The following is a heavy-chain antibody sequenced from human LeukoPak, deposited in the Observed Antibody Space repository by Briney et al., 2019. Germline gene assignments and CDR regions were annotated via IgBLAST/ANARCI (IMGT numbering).Heavy chain of an antibody. CDR2: ISYDGSNK. CDR1: GFTFSSYG. D-gene: IGHD5-12*01. Sequence: GRSLRLSCAASGFTFSSYGMHWVRQAPGKGLEWVAVISYDGSNKYYGDSVKGRFTISRDNSKNTLYLQMNSLRAEDTAVYCCAKDASGYDYYFDYWGQGTLVTVSS. CDR3: AKDASGYDYYFDY. V-gene: IGHV3-30*18. J-gene: IGHJ4*02.